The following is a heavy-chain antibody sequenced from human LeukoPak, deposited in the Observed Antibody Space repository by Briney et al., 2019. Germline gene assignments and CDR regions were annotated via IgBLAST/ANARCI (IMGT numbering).Heavy chain of an antibody. J-gene: IGHJ2*01. CDR2: INHSGST. CDR3: AREQARYWYFDL. CDR1: GGSFSGYY. Sequence: SETLSLTCAVYGGSFSGYYWSWIRQPPGKGRDGIGEINHSGSTNYNPSLKSRVTISVDTSTNQFSLKLSSVTAADTAVYYCAREQARYWYFDLWGRGTLVTVSS. V-gene: IGHV4-34*01.